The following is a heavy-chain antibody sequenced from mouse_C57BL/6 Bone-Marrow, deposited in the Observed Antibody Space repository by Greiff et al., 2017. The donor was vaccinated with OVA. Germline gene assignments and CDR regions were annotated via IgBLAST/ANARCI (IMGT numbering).Heavy chain of an antibody. D-gene: IGHD1-1*01. CDR3: ARDYYGSSPYWYFDV. J-gene: IGHJ1*03. Sequence: EVQLQQSGPELVKPGASVKISCKASGYTFTDYYMNWVKQSHGKSLERIGDINPNNGGTSYNQKFKGKATLTVDKSSSTAYMELRSLTSEDSAVYYCARDYYGSSPYWYFDVWGTGTTVTVSS. CDR1: GYTFTDYY. V-gene: IGHV1-26*01. CDR2: INPNNGGT.